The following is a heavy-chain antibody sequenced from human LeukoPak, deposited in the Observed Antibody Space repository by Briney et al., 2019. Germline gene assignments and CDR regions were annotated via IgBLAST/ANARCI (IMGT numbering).Heavy chain of an antibody. CDR1: GGTFSSYA. Sequence: GASVKVSYKASGGTFSSYAISWVRQAPGQGLEWMGGIIPIFGTANYAQKFQGRVTITADESTSTAYMELSSLRSEDTAVYYCARDRDGYNHNWFDPWGQGTLVTVSS. D-gene: IGHD5-24*01. CDR2: IIPIFGTA. J-gene: IGHJ5*02. CDR3: ARDRDGYNHNWFDP. V-gene: IGHV1-69*13.